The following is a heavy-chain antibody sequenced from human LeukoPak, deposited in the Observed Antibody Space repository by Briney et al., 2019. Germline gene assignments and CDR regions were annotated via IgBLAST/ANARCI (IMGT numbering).Heavy chain of an antibody. Sequence: GGSLRLSCAASGFSVSSNSMSWVRQAPGKGLECVSIIYSRDVTSYADSVKDRFTISRDSDKNTLFLQMDSLRSDDTAVYYCARVLAAIALRDYHYLDVWGKGTTVTVSS. CDR2: IYSRDVT. CDR3: ARVLAAIALRDYHYLDV. D-gene: IGHD6-19*01. V-gene: IGHV3-53*01. CDR1: GFSVSSNS. J-gene: IGHJ6*03.